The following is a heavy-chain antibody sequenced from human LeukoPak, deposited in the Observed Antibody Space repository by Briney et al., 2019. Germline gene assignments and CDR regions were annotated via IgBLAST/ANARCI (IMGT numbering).Heavy chain of an antibody. CDR1: GLTFSGSG. CDR3: AGDYNFLTGLNY. CDR2: IGRQGDSDAT. Sequence: GGSLKLSCAASGLTFSGSGIHWVRQASGKGLEWLGRIGRQGDSDATRYAASLKGKFTISRVDSRKTAYLQMNSLKTEDTAVYYCAGDYNFLTGLNYWGQGTLVTVSS. D-gene: IGHD3-9*01. J-gene: IGHJ4*02. V-gene: IGHV3-73*01.